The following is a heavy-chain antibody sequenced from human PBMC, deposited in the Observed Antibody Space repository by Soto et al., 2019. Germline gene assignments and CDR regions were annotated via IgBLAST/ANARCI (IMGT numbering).Heavy chain of an antibody. V-gene: IGHV3-23*01. CDR1: GFNVGSFA. CDR3: TRETVAGITGLDY. CDR2: ISVSDAFI. Sequence: GGSLRLSCAASGFNVGSFAVNWVRQAPGKGLEWVSGISVSDAFIYYADSVRGRFSISRDASENILYLQMNSLRVDDTALYYCTRETVAGITGLDYWGPGTLVTVSS. D-gene: IGHD1-20*01. J-gene: IGHJ4*02.